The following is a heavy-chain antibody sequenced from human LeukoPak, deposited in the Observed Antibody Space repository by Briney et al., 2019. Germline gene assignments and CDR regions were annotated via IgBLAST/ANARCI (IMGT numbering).Heavy chain of an antibody. D-gene: IGHD6-13*01. CDR1: GFTFSSYP. J-gene: IGHJ6*02. V-gene: IGHV3-30-3*01. CDR2: ISYDGSNK. Sequence: GGSLRLSCAASGFTFSSYPMHWVRQAPGKGLEWVTVISYDGSNKYYADSVKGRFTISRDNSKNTLDLQMNSLRAEDTALYYCARDLGPRQQLVGDGMDVWGQGTPVTVSS. CDR3: ARDLGPRQQLVGDGMDV.